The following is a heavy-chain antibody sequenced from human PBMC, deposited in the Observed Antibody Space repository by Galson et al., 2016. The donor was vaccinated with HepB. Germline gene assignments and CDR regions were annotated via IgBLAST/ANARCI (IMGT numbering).Heavy chain of an antibody. Sequence: SVKVSCKVLGATFSSYALNWVRHAPGQGFEWVGAIIPIFGTPNYGHKFAGRVTITADESSNTAYMEVNSLTSDDAAFYYCARGVGSRYGDYESFDYWGPGTLVTVSS. CDR3: ARGVGSRYGDYESFDY. CDR2: IIPIFGTP. D-gene: IGHD4-17*01. V-gene: IGHV1-69*13. J-gene: IGHJ4*02. CDR1: GATFSSYA.